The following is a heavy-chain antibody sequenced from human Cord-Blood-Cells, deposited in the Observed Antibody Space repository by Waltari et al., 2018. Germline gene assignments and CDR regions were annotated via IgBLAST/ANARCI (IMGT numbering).Heavy chain of an antibody. CDR2: ISGSGGST. CDR1: GFTFSSYA. V-gene: IGHV3-23*04. J-gene: IGHJ5*02. Sequence: EVQLVESGGGLVQPGGSLRLSCPASGFTFSSYAMSWVRQAPGKGLEGVSAISGSGGSTYYADSVKGRFTISRDNSKHTLYLQMNSLRAEDTAVYYCAKDPDYDILTGYYWFDPWGQGTLVTVSS. D-gene: IGHD3-9*01. CDR3: AKDPDYDILTGYYWFDP.